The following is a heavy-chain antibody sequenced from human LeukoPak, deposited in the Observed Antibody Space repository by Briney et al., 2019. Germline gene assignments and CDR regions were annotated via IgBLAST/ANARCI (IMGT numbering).Heavy chain of an antibody. CDR3: ARSERYNSRWYFYFDY. Sequence: SETLSLTCTVSVGSISTYYWSWIRQPPGKGLEWIGYICYSGSTNYNPSLKSRVTISVDTSKNQFSLNLSSVTAADTAVYYCARSERYNSRWYFYFDYWGQGTLVTVSS. V-gene: IGHV4-59*01. D-gene: IGHD6-19*01. CDR1: VGSISTYY. J-gene: IGHJ4*02. CDR2: ICYSGST.